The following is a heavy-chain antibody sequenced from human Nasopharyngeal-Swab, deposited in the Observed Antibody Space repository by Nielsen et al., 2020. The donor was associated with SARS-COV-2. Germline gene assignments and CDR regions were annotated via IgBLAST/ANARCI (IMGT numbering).Heavy chain of an antibody. D-gene: IGHD3-3*01. CDR1: GFTFSSYA. V-gene: IGHV3-23*01. CDR2: ISGSGGST. J-gene: IGHJ4*02. Sequence: GESLKISCPASGFTFSSYAMSWVRQAPGKGLEWVSAISGSGGSTYYADSVKGRFTISRDNSKNTLYLQMNSLRAEDTAIYYCAKPTGPYYDFWSGYYSFDYWGQGTLVTVSS. CDR3: AKPTGPYYDFWSGYYSFDY.